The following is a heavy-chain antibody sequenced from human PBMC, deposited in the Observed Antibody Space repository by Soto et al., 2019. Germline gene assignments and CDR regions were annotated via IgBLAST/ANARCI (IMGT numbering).Heavy chain of an antibody. CDR3: TRWDGYGHGGGGLFDP. CDR1: GFTFSTYD. CDR2: IGTLADT. D-gene: IGHD5-12*01. V-gene: IGHV3-13*01. Sequence: EVQLVESGGGLVQPGGSLRLSCAASGFTFSTYDMHWVRQVPGKGLEWVSAIGTLADTFYADSVKGRFTISRENAKISLDLQMNSGTAGDTAVYYCTRWDGYGHGGGGLFDPWGQGTLVTVSS. J-gene: IGHJ5*02.